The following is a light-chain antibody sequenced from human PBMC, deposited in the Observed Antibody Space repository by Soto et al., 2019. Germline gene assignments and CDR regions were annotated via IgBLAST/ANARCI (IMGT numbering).Light chain of an antibody. CDR1: QSVSSY. V-gene: IGKV3-11*01. CDR3: QQRSNWPHT. J-gene: IGKJ2*01. CDR2: DAS. Sequence: EIVLTQSPATLSLSPGERATLSCRASQSVSSYLAWYQHKPGQAPKLLIYDASNRATGIPARFSGSGSGTDFTLTISSLEPEDFAVYYCQQRSNWPHTFGPGTKLEIK.